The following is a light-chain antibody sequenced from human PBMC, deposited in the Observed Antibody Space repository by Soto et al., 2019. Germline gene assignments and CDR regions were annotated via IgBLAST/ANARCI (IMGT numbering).Light chain of an antibody. CDR3: HQFNIWPYT. J-gene: IGKJ2*01. CDR1: ESVSSN. CDR2: TAS. V-gene: IGKV3-15*01. Sequence: EIVMTQSPATLSVSPGERVTLSCRASESVSSNLAWYQQKPGQAPRLLIYTASTRATSIPARFSGSGSGTELTLTISSLQSEDFALYHCHQFNIWPYTFGQGTKLEI.